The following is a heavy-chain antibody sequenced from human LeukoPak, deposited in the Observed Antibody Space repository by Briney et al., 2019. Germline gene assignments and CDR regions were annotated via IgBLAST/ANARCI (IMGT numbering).Heavy chain of an antibody. V-gene: IGHV5-51*01. D-gene: IGHD5/OR15-5a*01. CDR2: VYPGDSDT. CDR1: GYNFTKSW. Sequence: GESLKISCKASGYNFTKSWIGWVRQVPGKGLEWVGIVYPGDSDTRYSPSFQGHVTISADESIRSVHLQWNSLKASDIAIYYCARARRLGDGFDFWGQGTMVTVSS. J-gene: IGHJ3*01. CDR3: ARARRLGDGFDF.